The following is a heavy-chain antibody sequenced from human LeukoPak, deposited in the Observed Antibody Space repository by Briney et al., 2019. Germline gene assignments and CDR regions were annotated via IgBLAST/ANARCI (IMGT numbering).Heavy chain of an antibody. Sequence: ASVKVSCKASGGTFSSYAISWVRQAPGQGLEWMGGIIPIFGTANYAQKFQGRVTITTDESTSTAYMELSSLRSGGTAVYYCARELNQGAFDIWGQGTVVTVSS. CDR1: GGTFSSYA. CDR3: ARELNQGAFDI. CDR2: IIPIFGTA. J-gene: IGHJ3*02. V-gene: IGHV1-69*05.